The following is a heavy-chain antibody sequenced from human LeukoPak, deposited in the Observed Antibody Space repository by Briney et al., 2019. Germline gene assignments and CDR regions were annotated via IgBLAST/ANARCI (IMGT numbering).Heavy chain of an antibody. CDR1: GFTFDDYA. J-gene: IGHJ1*01. Sequence: PGGSLRLSCAASGFTFDDYAMHWVRQAPGKGLEWVSGISWNSGSKGYADSVKGRFTISRDNAKNFLYLQMNSLRAEDTALYYCAKAPQQWLPLMPYFQHWGQGTLVTVSS. D-gene: IGHD6-19*01. CDR2: ISWNSGSK. V-gene: IGHV3-9*01. CDR3: AKAPQQWLPLMPYFQH.